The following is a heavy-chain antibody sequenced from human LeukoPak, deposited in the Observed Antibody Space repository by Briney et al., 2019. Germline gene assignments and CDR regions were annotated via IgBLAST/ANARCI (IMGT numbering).Heavy chain of an antibody. CDR3: ARDYWRSIDH. D-gene: IGHD1-1*01. Sequence: GGSLRLSCTASGFTFSSYWMSWVRQAPGKGLEWVANIKQDGSEKDYVDSVKGRFTISRDNPKNSLYLQMNSLRAEDTAVYYCARDYWRSIDHWGQGTLVTVSS. V-gene: IGHV3-7*01. CDR2: IKQDGSEK. J-gene: IGHJ4*02. CDR1: GFTFSSYW.